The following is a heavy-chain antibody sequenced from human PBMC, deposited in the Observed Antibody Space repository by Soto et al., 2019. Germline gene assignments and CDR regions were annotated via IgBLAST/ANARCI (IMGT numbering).Heavy chain of an antibody. J-gene: IGHJ4*02. V-gene: IGHV3-33*01. CDR2: IWYDGSVR. CDR1: GFSFSDYG. D-gene: IGHD1-26*01. CDR3: ARGGKWELLLRL. Sequence: QVQLVESGGGVVRPGTSLRLSGEGSGFSFSDYGRNWVRQAQGKGLEWVAVIWYDGSVRRYADSVKGRFTISRDISKNTLYLQMNSLRVEDTAVYFCARGGKWELLLRLWGQGTLVTVSS.